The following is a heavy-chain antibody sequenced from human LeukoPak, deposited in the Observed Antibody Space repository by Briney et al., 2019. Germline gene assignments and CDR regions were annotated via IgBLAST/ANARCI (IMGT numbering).Heavy chain of an antibody. V-gene: IGHV4-59*12. D-gene: IGHD3-10*01. CDR2: IFHTGYT. Sequence: PSETLSLTCSVSGGSFKSYYWNWIRQPPGKGPEWIGYIFHTGYTNYNPSLRSRVTISVDTSKNQFSLKLSSVTAADTAVYYCARSYRITMVRGNKAFDIWGQGTMVTVSS. CDR3: ARSYRITMVRGNKAFDI. J-gene: IGHJ3*02. CDR1: GGSFKSYY.